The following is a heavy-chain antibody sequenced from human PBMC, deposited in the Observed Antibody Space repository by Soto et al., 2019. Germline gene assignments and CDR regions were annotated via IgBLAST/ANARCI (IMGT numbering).Heavy chain of an antibody. D-gene: IGHD2-2*01. V-gene: IGHV3-11*01. CDR1: GFTFSDYY. CDR2: ISSSGSTI. J-gene: IGHJ4*02. CDR3: ARSPDLGYCSSTSCYAIDY. Sequence: GGSLRLSCAASGFTFSDYYMSWIRQAPGKGLEWVSYISSSGSTIYYADSVKGRSTIPRDNAKNSLYLQMNSLRAEDTAVYYCARSPDLGYCSSTSCYAIDYWGQGTLVTVSS.